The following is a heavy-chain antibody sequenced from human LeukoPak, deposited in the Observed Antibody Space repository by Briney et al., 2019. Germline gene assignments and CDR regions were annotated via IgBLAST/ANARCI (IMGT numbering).Heavy chain of an antibody. J-gene: IGHJ3*02. Sequence: GGSLRLSCTASGFTFSAHAMMWVRQAPGKGPEWVSAIRGGGGSAFYADSVKGRFTISRDNSKYTLFLQMNSLRAEDTAVYYCARDPNGDYIGAFDMWGPGTMVTVSS. CDR3: ARDPNGDYIGAFDM. V-gene: IGHV3-23*01. CDR1: GFTFSAHA. D-gene: IGHD4-17*01. CDR2: IRGGGGSA.